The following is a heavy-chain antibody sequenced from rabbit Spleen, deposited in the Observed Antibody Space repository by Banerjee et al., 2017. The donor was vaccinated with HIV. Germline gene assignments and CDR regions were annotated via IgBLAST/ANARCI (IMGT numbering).Heavy chain of an antibody. Sequence: QSLEESGGGLVQPEGSLTLTCKASGIDFRRYYLSWVRQAPGKGLEWIGIIDVGAGTTDYASWVNGRFTISSDNAQNTVDLQMSGLTAADTATYFCARDGDDAGYDFKLWGPGTLVTVS. CDR1: GIDFRRYY. CDR3: ARDGDDAGYDFKL. V-gene: IGHV1S7*01. CDR2: IDVGAGTT. D-gene: IGHD3-1*01. J-gene: IGHJ4*01.